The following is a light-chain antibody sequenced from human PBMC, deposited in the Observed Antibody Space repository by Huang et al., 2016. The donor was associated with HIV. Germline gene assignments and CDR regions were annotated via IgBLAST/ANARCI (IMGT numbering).Light chain of an antibody. V-gene: IGKV3-20*01. Sequence: IVLTQSPATLSLSPGERAALSCRASQNVRSNYLAWYQQRSGQAPRLLLYGASSRAFGVSDRFSGSGSGTDFILTISKLDPGDSALYYCQQYVTSPLTFGGGTKVE. J-gene: IGKJ4*01. CDR1: QNVRSNY. CDR3: QQYVTSPLT. CDR2: GAS.